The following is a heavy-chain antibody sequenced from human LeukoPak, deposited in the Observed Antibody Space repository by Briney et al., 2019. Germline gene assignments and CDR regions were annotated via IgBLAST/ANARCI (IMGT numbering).Heavy chain of an antibody. Sequence: ASVKVSCKASGYTFTTYYMHWVRQAPGEGLEWMGIINPSGASTSYAQKFQGRVTMTRDTSISTAYMELSSLRSDDTAMYFCAIYYVWGSYRSNYFDYWGQGTLVTVSS. J-gene: IGHJ4*02. CDR3: AIYYVWGSYRSNYFDY. V-gene: IGHV1-46*01. CDR1: GYTFTTYY. CDR2: INPSGAST. D-gene: IGHD3-16*02.